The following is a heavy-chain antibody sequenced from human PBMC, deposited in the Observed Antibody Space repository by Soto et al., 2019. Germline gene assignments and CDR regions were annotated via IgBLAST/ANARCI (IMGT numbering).Heavy chain of an antibody. CDR2: IYYSGRS. Sequence: QVQLQESGPGLVKPSQTLSLTCTVSGGSISSGGYYWSWIRQHPGKGLEWIGSIYYSGRSYYNPSLKSRXXTXVXRSKTQFSLKLSSVTAADTAVYYCARGGSFGYPFDYWGQGTLVTVSS. J-gene: IGHJ4*02. V-gene: IGHV4-31*03. CDR3: ARGGSFGYPFDY. D-gene: IGHD5-18*01. CDR1: GGSISSGGYY.